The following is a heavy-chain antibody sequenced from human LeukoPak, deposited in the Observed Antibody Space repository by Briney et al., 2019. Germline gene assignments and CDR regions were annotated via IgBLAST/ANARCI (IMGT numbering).Heavy chain of an antibody. V-gene: IGHV7-4-1*02. J-gene: IGHJ3*02. CDR2: INTNTGNP. Sequence: ASVKVSCKASGYTFTSYAMNWVRQAPGQGLEWMGWINTNTGNPTYAQGFTGRFVFSLDTSVSTAYLQISSLKAEDTAVYYCAKRADYYDSSGYYYWGSAFDIWGQGTMVTVSS. D-gene: IGHD3-22*01. CDR1: GYTFTSYA. CDR3: AKRADYYDSSGYYYWGSAFDI.